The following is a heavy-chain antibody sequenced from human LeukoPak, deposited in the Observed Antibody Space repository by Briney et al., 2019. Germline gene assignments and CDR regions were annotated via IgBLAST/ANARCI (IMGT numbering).Heavy chain of an antibody. J-gene: IGHJ4*02. Sequence: GGSRRLSCAASGFTFSSSSMSWVSQAPGKGLEWASVISGSGGSTDYADSVKGRFTISRDNSKNTLYLQMNSLRAEDTAVYYCAKGSGWYVWGQGTLVTVSS. CDR2: ISGSGGST. CDR3: AKGSGWYV. CDR1: GFTFSSSS. V-gene: IGHV3-23*01. D-gene: IGHD6-19*01.